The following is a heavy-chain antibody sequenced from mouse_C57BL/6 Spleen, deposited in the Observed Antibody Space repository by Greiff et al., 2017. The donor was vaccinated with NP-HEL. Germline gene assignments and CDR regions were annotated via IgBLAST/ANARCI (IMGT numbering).Heavy chain of an antibody. CDR1: GYTFTSYW. CDR3: AARTTDYAMDY. Sequence: QVQLQQPGAELVKPGASVKLSCKASGYTFTSYWMHWVKQRPGQGLEWIGMIHPNSGSTNYNEKFKSKATLTVDKSSSTAYMQLSSLTSADSAVYYCAARTTDYAMDYWGQGTSVTVSS. D-gene: IGHD1-1*01. V-gene: IGHV1-64*01. J-gene: IGHJ4*01. CDR2: IHPNSGST.